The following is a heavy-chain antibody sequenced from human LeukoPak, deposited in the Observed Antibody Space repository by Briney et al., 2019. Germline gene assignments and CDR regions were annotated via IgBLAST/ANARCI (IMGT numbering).Heavy chain of an antibody. Sequence: ASVKVSCKASGGTFSSYAISWVRQAPGQGLEWMGGIIPISGTANYAQKFQGRVTITADESTSTAYMELSSLRSEDTAVYYCAGGLYGDYDLDYWGQGTLVTVSS. CDR3: AGGLYGDYDLDY. V-gene: IGHV1-69*01. CDR1: GGTFSSYA. D-gene: IGHD4-17*01. CDR2: IIPISGTA. J-gene: IGHJ4*02.